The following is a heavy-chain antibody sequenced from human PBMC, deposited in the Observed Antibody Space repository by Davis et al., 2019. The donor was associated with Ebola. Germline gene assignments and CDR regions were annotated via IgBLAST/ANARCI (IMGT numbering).Heavy chain of an antibody. Sequence: GESLKISCAAPGFRVSGPYMSWVRQAPGKGLEWVSVIYTGGRTYYTDSVKGRFTISRDNSKNTLYLQMNSLRAEDTAVYYCAKCERGYWGQGTLVTVSS. D-gene: IGHD3-10*01. V-gene: IGHV3-66*02. J-gene: IGHJ4*02. CDR2: IYTGGRT. CDR3: AKCERGY. CDR1: GFRVSGPY.